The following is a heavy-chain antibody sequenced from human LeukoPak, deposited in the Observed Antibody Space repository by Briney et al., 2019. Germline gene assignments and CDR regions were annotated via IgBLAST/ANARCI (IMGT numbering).Heavy chain of an antibody. V-gene: IGHV1-46*01. Sequence: ASVKASCKASGYTFTSYYMHWVRQAPGQGLEWMGIINPSGGSTSYAQKFQGRVTMTRDMSTSTVYMELSSLRSEDTAVYYCAREIIGMIVVDYIRHGGYFDYWGQGTLVTVSS. CDR2: INPSGGST. CDR1: GYTFTSYY. J-gene: IGHJ4*02. D-gene: IGHD3-22*01. CDR3: AREIIGMIVVDYIRHGGYFDY.